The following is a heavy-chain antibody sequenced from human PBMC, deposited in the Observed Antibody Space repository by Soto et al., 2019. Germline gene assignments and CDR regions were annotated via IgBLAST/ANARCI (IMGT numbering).Heavy chain of an antibody. J-gene: IGHJ4*02. V-gene: IGHV3-7*05. D-gene: IGHD2-2*02. CDR3: ARDTEVELVTAAIQGGSKFDY. CDR1: GFTFSSYW. CDR2: IKQDGSEK. Sequence: PGGSLRLSCAASGFTFSSYWMSWVRQAPGKGLEWVANIKQDGSEKYYVDSVKGRFTISRDNAKNSLYLQMNSLRAEDTAVYYCARDTEVELVTAAIQGGSKFDYWGQGTLVTVSS.